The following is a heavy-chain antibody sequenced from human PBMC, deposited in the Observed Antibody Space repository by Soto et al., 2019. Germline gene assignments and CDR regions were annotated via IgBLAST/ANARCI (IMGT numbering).Heavy chain of an antibody. CDR1: GFTFSSYA. CDR2: ISYDGSNK. V-gene: IGHV3-30-3*01. CDR3: ARGGVGYCSGGSCYAPYYYYGMDV. J-gene: IGHJ6*02. Sequence: PGWSLRLSCAASGFTFSSYAMHWVRQAPGKGLEGVAVISYDGSNKYDADSVKGRFTISRDNSKNTLSLQMNSLRAEDTAVYYCARGGVGYCSGGSCYAPYYYYGMDVWGQGTTVTVSS. D-gene: IGHD2-15*01.